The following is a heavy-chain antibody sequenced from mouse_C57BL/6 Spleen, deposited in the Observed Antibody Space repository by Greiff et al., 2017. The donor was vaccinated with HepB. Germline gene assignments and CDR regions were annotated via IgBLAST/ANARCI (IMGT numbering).Heavy chain of an antibody. CDR1: GYTFTDYE. J-gene: IGHJ2*01. CDR2: IDPETGGT. D-gene: IGHD2-5*01. V-gene: IGHV1-15*01. CDR3: TRAPYYSNY. Sequence: VKLVESGAELVRPGASVTLSCKASGYTFTDYEMHWVKQTPVHSLEWIGAIDPETGGTAYNQKFKGKAILTADKSSSTAYMELRGLTSEDSAVYYCTRAPYYSNYWGQGTTLTVSS.